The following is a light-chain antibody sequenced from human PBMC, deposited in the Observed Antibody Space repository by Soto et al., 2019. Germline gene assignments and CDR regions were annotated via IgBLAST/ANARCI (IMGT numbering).Light chain of an antibody. CDR1: QSVRTTS. V-gene: IGKV3-20*01. CDR3: QQYGRSLMWT. J-gene: IGKJ1*01. CDR2: GVS. Sequence: EIVLTQSPGTLSLSPGERATLSCRATQSVRTTSLAWYQQRPGQAHRLLIYGVSSRATGIPDRFSGSGSGTDFILTISKLEPEDFGVYYCQQYGRSLMWTFGQGTKVEIK.